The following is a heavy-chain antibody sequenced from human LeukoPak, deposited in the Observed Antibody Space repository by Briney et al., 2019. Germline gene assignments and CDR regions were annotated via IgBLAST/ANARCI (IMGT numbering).Heavy chain of an antibody. V-gene: IGHV3-66*02. D-gene: IGHD6-13*01. CDR2: IYSGGST. J-gene: IGHJ6*03. CDR3: ARDSKAAGLYYYYYYMDV. CDR1: GFTVSSNY. Sequence: GSLRLSCAASGFTVSSNYMSWVRQAPGKGLEWVSVIYSGGSTYYADSVKGRFTISRDNSKNTLYLQMNSLIAEDTAVYYCARDSKAAGLYYYYYYMDVWGKGTTVTVSS.